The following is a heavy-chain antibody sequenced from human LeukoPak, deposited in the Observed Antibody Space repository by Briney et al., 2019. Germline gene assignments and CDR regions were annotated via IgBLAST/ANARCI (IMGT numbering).Heavy chain of an antibody. Sequence: GGSLRLSCAASGFTFNTYRMSWVRQAPGKGLEWVANIKHDGSEKYCVDSVKGRFTISRDNAKNSLYLQMNSLRAADTAVYYCAREALLWFGEYDAFDIWGQGTMVTVSS. CDR3: AREALLWFGEYDAFDI. CDR1: GFTFNTYR. CDR2: IKHDGSEK. J-gene: IGHJ3*02. V-gene: IGHV3-7*01. D-gene: IGHD3-10*01.